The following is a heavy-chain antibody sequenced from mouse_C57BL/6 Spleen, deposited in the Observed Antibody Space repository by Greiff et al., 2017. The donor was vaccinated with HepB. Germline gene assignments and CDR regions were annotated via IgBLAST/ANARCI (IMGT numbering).Heavy chain of an antibody. D-gene: IGHD1-1*01. CDR3: ARWRYYGSSSLYYFDY. CDR2: IHPNSGST. V-gene: IGHV1-64*01. CDR1: GYTFTSYW. J-gene: IGHJ2*01. Sequence: VQLQQPGAELVKPGASVKLSCKASGYTFTSYWMHWVKQRPGQGLEWIGMIHPNSGSTNYNEKFKSKATLTVDKSSSTAYMQLSSLTSEDSAVYYCARWRYYGSSSLYYFDYWGQGTTLTVSS.